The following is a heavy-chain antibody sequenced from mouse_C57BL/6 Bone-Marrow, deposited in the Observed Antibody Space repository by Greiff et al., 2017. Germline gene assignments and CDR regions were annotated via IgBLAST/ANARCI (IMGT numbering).Heavy chain of an antibody. Sequence: VQLQQPGAELVKPGASVKLSCKASGYTFTSYWMHWVKQRPGQGLEWIGRFHPNSGSTNYNEKFKGKATLTVDKSSSTAYMQLSSLTSEDSAVYYCARFPSYYYGSWFAYWGQGTLVTVSA. CDR2: FHPNSGST. D-gene: IGHD1-1*01. J-gene: IGHJ3*01. V-gene: IGHV1-64*01. CDR1: GYTFTSYW. CDR3: ARFPSYYYGSWFAY.